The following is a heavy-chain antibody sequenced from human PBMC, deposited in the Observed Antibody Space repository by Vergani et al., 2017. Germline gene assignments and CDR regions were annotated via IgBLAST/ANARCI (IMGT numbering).Heavy chain of an antibody. CDR1: GYSISSGYY. D-gene: IGHD4-23*01. V-gene: IGHV4-38-2*01. J-gene: IGHJ4*02. CDR2: IYHSGST. CDR3: ARVGDYGGNFIDY. Sequence: QVQLQESGPGLVKPSETLSLTCAVSGYSISSGYYWGWIRQPPGKGLDWIGSIYHSGSTYYNPSLKSRVTISVDTSKNQFSLKLSSVTAADTAVYYCARVGDYGGNFIDYWGQGTLVTVSS.